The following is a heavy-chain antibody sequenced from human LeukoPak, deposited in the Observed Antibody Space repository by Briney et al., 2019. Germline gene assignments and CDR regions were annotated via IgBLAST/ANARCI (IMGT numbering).Heavy chain of an antibody. CDR3: ARGPPPDFDY. Sequence: MPSETLSLTCAVYGGSFSGYYWSWIRQPAGKGLEWIGRIHPSGSTNYNPSLKSRVTLSVDTSKNQFSLKLSSVTAADTAVYYCARGPPPDFDYWGRGTLVTVSS. CDR1: GGSFSGYY. CDR2: IHPSGST. V-gene: IGHV4-59*10. J-gene: IGHJ4*02.